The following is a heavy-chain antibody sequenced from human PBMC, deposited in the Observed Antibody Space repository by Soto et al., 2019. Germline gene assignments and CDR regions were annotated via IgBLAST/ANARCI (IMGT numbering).Heavy chain of an antibody. CDR2: IWYDESKK. D-gene: IGHD1-26*01. J-gene: IGHJ4*02. Sequence: QVQLVESGGGVVQPGRSLRLSCAVSGFPLSDYGMHWVRQAPGKGLEWVAGIWYDESKKYYADSVKGRFTISRDNSKNTLYLQMNSLRAEATAVYYCAGDRGRSYFDYWGQGALVTVSS. V-gene: IGHV3-33*01. CDR3: AGDRGRSYFDY. CDR1: GFPLSDYG.